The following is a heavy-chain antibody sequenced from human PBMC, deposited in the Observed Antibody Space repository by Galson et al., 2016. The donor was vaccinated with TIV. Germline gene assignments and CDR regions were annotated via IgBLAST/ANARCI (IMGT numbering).Heavy chain of an antibody. CDR2: IYYSGRT. Sequence: LSLTCTVSGAPIRDGDSFWSWIRQSPGKGLEWIGYIYYSGRTFYNPSLKSRITISVDTSKNQFSVKLTSVTAADTAVYYCARKAGYYYYAMDVWGQGTMVTVSS. J-gene: IGHJ6*02. CDR1: GAPIRDGDSF. CDR3: ARKAGYYYYAMDV. V-gene: IGHV4-30-4*01.